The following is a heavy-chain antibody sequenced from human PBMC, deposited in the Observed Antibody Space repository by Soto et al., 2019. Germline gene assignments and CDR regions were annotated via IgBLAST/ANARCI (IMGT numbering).Heavy chain of an antibody. CDR3: VRQGFYCENSVCYTSPSALDI. D-gene: IGHD2-8*01. J-gene: IGHJ3*02. Sequence: GGSLRLSCAASGFTFSDYCMSWIRQAPGKGLEWVSYISYTSTYKNYADAVKGRFTISRDNAKNSLYLQMNSLRAEDTAVFYCVRQGFYCENSVCYTSPSALDIWGRGTMVTVSS. CDR2: ISYTSTYK. V-gene: IGHV3-11*06. CDR1: GFTFSDYC.